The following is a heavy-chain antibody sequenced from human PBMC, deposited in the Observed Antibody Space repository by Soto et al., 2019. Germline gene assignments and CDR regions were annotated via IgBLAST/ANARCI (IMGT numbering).Heavy chain of an antibody. D-gene: IGHD2-2*01. V-gene: IGHV4-34*01. CDR1: GGSFSGYY. Sequence: QVQLQQWGAGLLKPSETLSLTCAVYGGSFSGYYWTWIHQSPEKGLEWIGEVNHSGTTYYNPSLKTRVVITVHTPKNQSSLKMSSATAADAAVYYCARGIGYCSSINCYSSRRLRFDSWGQGTLVTVSS. J-gene: IGHJ4*02. CDR2: VNHSGTT. CDR3: ARGIGYCSSINCYSSRRLRFDS.